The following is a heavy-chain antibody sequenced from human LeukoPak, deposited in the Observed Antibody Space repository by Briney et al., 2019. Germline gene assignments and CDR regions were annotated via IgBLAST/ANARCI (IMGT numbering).Heavy chain of an antibody. CDR3: ARRSRDNGNYDGPSGLDY. J-gene: IGHJ4*02. Sequence: SETLSLTCTVSGGSISSSSYYWGWIRQPPGKGLEWIGSIYYSGSTYYNPSLKSRVTISADTSKNQFSLKLTSVTAADTAVYYCARRSRDNGNYDGPSGLDYWGQGTLVTVSS. CDR2: IYYSGST. V-gene: IGHV4-39*07. CDR1: GGSISSSSYY. D-gene: IGHD1-26*01.